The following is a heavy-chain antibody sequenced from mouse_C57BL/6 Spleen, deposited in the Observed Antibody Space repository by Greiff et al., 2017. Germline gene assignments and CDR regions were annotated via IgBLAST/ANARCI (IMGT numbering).Heavy chain of an antibody. CDR3: ARNYYGYDFDY. Sequence: VQLQQSGPELVKPGASVKISCKASGYAFSSSWMNWVKQRPGKGLEWIGRIYPGDGDTNYNGKFKGKATLTADKSSSTAYMQLSSLTSEDSAVYFCARNYYGYDFDYWGQGTTLTVSS. V-gene: IGHV1-82*01. D-gene: IGHD2-2*01. CDR2: IYPGDGDT. CDR1: GYAFSSSW. J-gene: IGHJ2*01.